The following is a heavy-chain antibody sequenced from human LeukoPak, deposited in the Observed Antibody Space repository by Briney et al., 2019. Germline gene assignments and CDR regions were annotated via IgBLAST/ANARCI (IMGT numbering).Heavy chain of an antibody. Sequence: GGSLRLSCAASGFTFGSYYMHWVRQAPGTGLVWVSRINSDGSSTSQADSVKGRFTISRDNGKNTLYLQMNSLRAEDTAVYYCARPTRRDGYSGVDSWGRGTLVTVSS. CDR1: GFTFGSYY. D-gene: IGHD5-24*01. V-gene: IGHV3-74*01. J-gene: IGHJ4*02. CDR2: INSDGSST. CDR3: ARPTRRDGYSGVDS.